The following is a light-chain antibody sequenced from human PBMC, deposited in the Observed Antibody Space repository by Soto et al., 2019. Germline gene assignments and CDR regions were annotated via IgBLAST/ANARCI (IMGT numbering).Light chain of an antibody. J-gene: IGKJ5*01. Sequence: EIVLTQSTATLSLSPGERATLSCRASQSVSSYLAWYQQKPCQAPRLLIYDASNRATGIPARFSGSGSGTDFTLTISSLEPEDFAVYYCQQRSNWPTFGQGTRLEIK. CDR2: DAS. V-gene: IGKV3-11*01. CDR1: QSVSSY. CDR3: QQRSNWPT.